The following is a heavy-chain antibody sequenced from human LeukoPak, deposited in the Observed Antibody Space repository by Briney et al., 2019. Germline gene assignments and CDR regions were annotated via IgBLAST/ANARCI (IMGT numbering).Heavy chain of an antibody. D-gene: IGHD3-10*02. Sequence: GGSLRLSCAASGFTFSNYAMTWVRQAPGKGLEWVSVISGSGSNTDYADSVKGRFAISRDNSKSMLFLQLNSLRAEDTALYYCARDLHYYVAMDVWGQGTTVTVSS. J-gene: IGHJ6*02. CDR1: GFTFSNYA. CDR3: ARDLHYYVAMDV. CDR2: ISGSGSNT. V-gene: IGHV3-23*01.